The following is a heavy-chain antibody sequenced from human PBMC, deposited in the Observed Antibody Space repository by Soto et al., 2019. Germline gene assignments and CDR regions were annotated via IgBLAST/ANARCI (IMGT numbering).Heavy chain of an antibody. CDR1: GGTFSTYA. D-gene: IGHD5-18*01. V-gene: IGHV1-69*12. J-gene: IGHJ4*02. CDR2: IIPMFGTA. Sequence: QVQLVQSGAEVKKPESSVKVSCKAPGGTFSTYAISWVRQAPGQGLEWMGGIIPMFGTANYAQRFQDRVTITAEESTNTVYMELSSLRSEDTAVYFCASGIQLWLRRINNGYSGWGQGTLVTVS. CDR3: ASGIQLWLRRINNGYSG.